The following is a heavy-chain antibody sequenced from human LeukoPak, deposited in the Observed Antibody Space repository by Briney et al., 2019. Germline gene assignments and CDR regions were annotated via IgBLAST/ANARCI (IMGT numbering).Heavy chain of an antibody. CDR2: ISGRGGST. Sequence: GGSLRLSCAASGFTFSSNAMSWVRQAPGKGLEWVSAISGRGGSTYYAHCVEGRFTICRDNSKNTLYLQINSLSAEDTAVYYCAKLLYYYDSSQPYWGQGTLVTVSS. CDR1: GFTFSSNA. D-gene: IGHD3-22*01. CDR3: AKLLYYYDSSQPY. J-gene: IGHJ4*02. V-gene: IGHV3-23*01.